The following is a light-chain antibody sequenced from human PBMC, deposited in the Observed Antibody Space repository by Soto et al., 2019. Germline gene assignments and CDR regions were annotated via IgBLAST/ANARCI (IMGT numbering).Light chain of an antibody. V-gene: IGKV1-39*01. CDR2: AAS. CDR3: QQSHSIPYT. Sequence: DIQMTQSPSSLSASVGDRVTITCRASQTISSYLNWYQQKPGKAPKLLIYAASSLQSGVPSRFSGSGSGTDFTLHISSLQPEDFATYYCQQSHSIPYTFGQGTKLEIQ. J-gene: IGKJ2*01. CDR1: QTISSY.